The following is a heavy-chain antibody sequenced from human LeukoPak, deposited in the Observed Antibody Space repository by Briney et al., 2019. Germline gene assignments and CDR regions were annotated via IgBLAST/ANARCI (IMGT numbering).Heavy chain of an antibody. Sequence: SETLSPTCTVSGGSISSYYWSWIRQPAGKGLEWIGRIYTSGSTNYNPSLKSRVTMSVDTSKNQFSLKLSSVTAADTAVYYCAGSTYYYDSSGYDYWGQGTLVTVSS. CDR1: GGSISSYY. D-gene: IGHD3-22*01. CDR3: AGSTYYYDSSGYDY. CDR2: IYTSGST. V-gene: IGHV4-4*07. J-gene: IGHJ4*02.